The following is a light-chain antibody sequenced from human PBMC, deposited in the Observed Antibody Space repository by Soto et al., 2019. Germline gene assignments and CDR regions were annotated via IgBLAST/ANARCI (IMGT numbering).Light chain of an antibody. CDR3: QQYNNWTPLT. CDR2: DAS. Sequence: EIVMTQSPATLSVSPGERANISCRASQSVGTKLAWYQQIPGQAPRILIYDASSRVIGIPSRFSGSGYGTEYTLTISSLKSKDFAVSSGQQYNNWTPLTFGGGTKVEIK. J-gene: IGKJ4*01. CDR1: QSVGTK. V-gene: IGKV3-15*01.